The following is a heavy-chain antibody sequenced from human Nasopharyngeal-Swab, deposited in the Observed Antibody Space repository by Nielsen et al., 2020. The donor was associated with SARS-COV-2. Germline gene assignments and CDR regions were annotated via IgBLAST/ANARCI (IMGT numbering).Heavy chain of an antibody. D-gene: IGHD6-19*01. J-gene: IGHJ4*02. CDR1: GGSISSGGYY. V-gene: IGHV4-39*07. CDR3: ARTMRSSSGWYNSGYFDY. CDR2: INHSGST. Sequence: SETLSLTCTVSGGSISSGGYYWSWIRQPPGKGVEWIGEINHSGSTNYNPSLKSRVTISVDTSKNQFSLKLSSVTAADTAVYYCARTMRSSSGWYNSGYFDYWGQGTLVTVSS.